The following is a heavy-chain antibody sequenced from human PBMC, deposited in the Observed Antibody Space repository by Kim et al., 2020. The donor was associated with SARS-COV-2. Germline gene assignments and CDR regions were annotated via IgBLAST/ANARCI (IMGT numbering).Heavy chain of an antibody. CDR3: AKASSGSWINWFDP. Sequence: ADSAKGRLTISRDNSKNSLNLQMNRLRAEDTAVYYCAKASSGSWINWFDPWGQGTLVTVSS. J-gene: IGHJ5*02. V-gene: IGHV3-43*01. D-gene: IGHD6-13*01.